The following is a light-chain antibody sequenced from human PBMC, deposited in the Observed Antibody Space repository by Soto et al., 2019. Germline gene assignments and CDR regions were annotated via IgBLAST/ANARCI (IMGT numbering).Light chain of an antibody. CDR3: QQYDSFPLT. V-gene: IGKV1-33*01. Sequence: IHMTHSPSSLSASVLYSVTITCLASQRIGSYVNWYQHKPGKAPKLLICDASNLETGVPSRFSGRGSGTDFTFTVSSLQPEDIATYYCQQYDSFPLTFGGGTKVDIK. CDR1: QRIGSY. J-gene: IGKJ4*01. CDR2: DAS.